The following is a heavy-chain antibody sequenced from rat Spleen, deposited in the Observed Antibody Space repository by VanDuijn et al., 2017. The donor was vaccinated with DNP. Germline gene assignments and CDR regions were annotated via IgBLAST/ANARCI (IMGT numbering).Heavy chain of an antibody. D-gene: IGHD1-12*02. Sequence: EVQLVESGGGLVQPGRSLKLSCAASGFTFSDYYMTWVRQAPTKGLEWVATISYDGSSTYYRDSVKGRFTISRDNAKSTLYLQMDRLRSEDTATYYWTTDLYYDGSYYYYAMDAWGQGTSVTVSS. J-gene: IGHJ4*01. V-gene: IGHV5-20*01. CDR1: GFTFSDYY. CDR3: TTDLYYDGSYYYYAMDA. CDR2: ISYDGSST.